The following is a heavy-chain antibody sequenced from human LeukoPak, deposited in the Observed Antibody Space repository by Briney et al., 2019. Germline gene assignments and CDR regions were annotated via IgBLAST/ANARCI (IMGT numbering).Heavy chain of an antibody. CDR1: GGTFSSYA. CDR3: ARGGVDGYNY. CDR2: IIPIFGTA. Sequence: GASVKVSCKASGGTFSSYAISWVRQAPGRGLEWMGGIIPIFGTANYAQKFQGRVTITADESTSTAYMELSSLRSEDTAVYYCARGGVDGYNYWGQGTLVTVSS. D-gene: IGHD5-24*01. J-gene: IGHJ4*02. V-gene: IGHV1-69*13.